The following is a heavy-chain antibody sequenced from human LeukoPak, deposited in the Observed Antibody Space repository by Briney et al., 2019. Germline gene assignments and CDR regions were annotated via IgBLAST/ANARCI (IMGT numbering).Heavy chain of an antibody. V-gene: IGHV3-48*02. J-gene: IGHJ4*02. CDR2: ITASGTAM. CDR3: ASSGSYRFDY. D-gene: IGHD1-26*01. Sequence: GGSLRLSCAASGFTFSNYSMNWVRQAPGKGLEWVSHITASGTAMFYADSVKGRFTISRDNAKDSLYLQMNSLRDEDTAVYYCASSGSYRFDYWGQGTLVTVSS. CDR1: GFTFSNYS.